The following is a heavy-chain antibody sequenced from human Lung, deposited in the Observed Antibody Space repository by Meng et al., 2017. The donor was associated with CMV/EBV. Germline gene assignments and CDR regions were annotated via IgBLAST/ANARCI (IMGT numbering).Heavy chain of an antibody. CDR2: ISPYDGDT. CDR3: ARDLEYCGSTTCYEDCFDP. J-gene: IGHJ5*02. Sequence: FTDYGISWVRQAPGQGLEWVGWISPYDGDTNYARKLQGRVTMTTDTPTTTAYMELRSLRSDDTAVYYCARDLEYCGSTTCYEDCFDPWGQGTLVTVSS. CDR1: FTDYG. V-gene: IGHV1-18*01. D-gene: IGHD2-2*01.